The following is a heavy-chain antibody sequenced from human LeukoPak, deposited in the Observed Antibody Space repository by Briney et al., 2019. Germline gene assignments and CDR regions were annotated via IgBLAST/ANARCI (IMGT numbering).Heavy chain of an antibody. CDR2: IYFDGSKK. Sequence: GRSPRLSCTASGFTFSSYGMHWVRQAPGKGLEWMAVIYFDGSKKYYAESVKGRFSISRDNSKNTLYLEMNSLRAEDTAVYYCAKDAIPSSWSFAIDAWGQGTMVTVSS. CDR1: GFTFSSYG. J-gene: IGHJ3*01. D-gene: IGHD6-13*01. CDR3: AKDAIPSSWSFAIDA. V-gene: IGHV3-30*18.